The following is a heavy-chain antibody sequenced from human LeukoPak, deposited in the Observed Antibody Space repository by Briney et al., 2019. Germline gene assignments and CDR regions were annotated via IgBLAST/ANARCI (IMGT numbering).Heavy chain of an antibody. CDR3: ARERGRYCSGGSCYRLEYFQH. CDR2: INHSGST. D-gene: IGHD2-15*01. V-gene: IGHV4-39*07. Sequence: PSETLSLTCTVSGGSISSSSYYWSWIRQPPGKGREWIGEINHSGSTNYNPSLKSRVTISVDTSKNQFSLKLSSVTAADTAVYYCARERGRYCSGGSCYRLEYFQHWGQGTLVTVSS. J-gene: IGHJ1*01. CDR1: GGSISSSSYY.